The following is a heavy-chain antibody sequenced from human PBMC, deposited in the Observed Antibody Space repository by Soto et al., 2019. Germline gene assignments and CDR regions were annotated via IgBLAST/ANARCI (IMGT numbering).Heavy chain of an antibody. V-gene: IGHV3-30*18. J-gene: IGHJ4*02. D-gene: IGHD3-10*01. CDR3: AKGGDAYNSFFDY. CDR1: GFTFSSDG. CDR2: ISYDGSNR. Sequence: GSLRLSCAASGFTFSSDGIHWVRQVPGKGLEWVAVISYDGSNRYYADSVKGRFTISRDNSKNTLYLQMNSLRAEDTAVYYCAKGGDAYNSFFDYWGQGTPVTVSS.